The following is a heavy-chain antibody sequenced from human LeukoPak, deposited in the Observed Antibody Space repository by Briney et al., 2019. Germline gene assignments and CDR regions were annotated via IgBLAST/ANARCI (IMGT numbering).Heavy chain of an antibody. Sequence: ASVKVSCKASGGTFSSYAISWVRQAPGQGLEWMGGIIPIFGTANYAQKFQGRVTITADESTSTAYMELSSLRSEDTAVYYCATSYIGVGATSSNYFDYWGQGTLVTVSS. CDR3: ATSYIGVGATSSNYFDY. CDR1: GGTFSSYA. D-gene: IGHD1-26*01. V-gene: IGHV1-69*13. J-gene: IGHJ4*02. CDR2: IIPIFGTA.